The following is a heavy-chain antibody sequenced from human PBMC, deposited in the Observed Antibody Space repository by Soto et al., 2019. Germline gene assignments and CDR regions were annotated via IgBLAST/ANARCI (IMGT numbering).Heavy chain of an antibody. CDR1: GFTFSSYA. J-gene: IGHJ4*02. CDR2: IRGRGGST. CDR3: AKVSYYGSGSYYDY. V-gene: IGHV3-23*01. Sequence: GGSLRLSCAASGFTFSSYAMSWVRQAPGKGLEWVSAIRGRGGSTYYADSVKGRFTISRDNSKNTLYLQMNSLRAEDTAVYYCAKVSYYGSGSYYDYWGQGTLVTVSS. D-gene: IGHD3-10*01.